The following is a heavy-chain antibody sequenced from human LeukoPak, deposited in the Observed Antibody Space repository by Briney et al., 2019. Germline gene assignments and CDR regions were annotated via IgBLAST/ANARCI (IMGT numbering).Heavy chain of an antibody. CDR1: GGSISSYY. J-gene: IGHJ4*02. Sequence: PSETLSLTCTVSGGSISSYYWSWIRQPPGKGLEWIGYIYYSGSTNYNPSLKSRVTISVDTSKNQFSLKLSSVTAADTAVYYCHSYDYVWGSCRDDYWGQGTLVTVSS. V-gene: IGHV4-59*12. CDR2: IYYSGST. D-gene: IGHD3-16*02. CDR3: HSYDYVWGSCRDDY.